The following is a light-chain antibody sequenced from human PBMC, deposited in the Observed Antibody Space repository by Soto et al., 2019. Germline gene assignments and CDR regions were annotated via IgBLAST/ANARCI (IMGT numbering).Light chain of an antibody. CDR3: QQFDSYPLT. V-gene: IGKV1-9*01. Sequence: IQLTQSPSSLSASVGDRVTITCRASQGIRSYLAWYQQKPGKAPELLIYGASTLQSGVPSRFSGSGSGTDFTLTISSLQPEDFATYYCQQFDSYPLTFGGGTKVEIK. CDR2: GAS. J-gene: IGKJ4*01. CDR1: QGIRSY.